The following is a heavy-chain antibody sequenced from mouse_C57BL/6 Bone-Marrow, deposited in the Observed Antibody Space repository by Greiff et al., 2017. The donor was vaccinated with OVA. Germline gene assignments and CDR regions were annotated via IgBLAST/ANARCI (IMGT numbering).Heavy chain of an antibody. CDR3: ASYNWDDYFDY. Sequence: QVQLQQPGAELVMPGASVKLSCKASGYTFTSYWMHWVKQRPGQGLEWIGELDPSDSYTNYNQKVKGKSTLTVDKSSSTAYMQLSSLTSEDSAVYYCASYNWDDYFDYWGQGTTLTVSS. CDR2: LDPSDSYT. J-gene: IGHJ2*01. CDR1: GYTFTSYW. D-gene: IGHD4-1*01. V-gene: IGHV1-69*01.